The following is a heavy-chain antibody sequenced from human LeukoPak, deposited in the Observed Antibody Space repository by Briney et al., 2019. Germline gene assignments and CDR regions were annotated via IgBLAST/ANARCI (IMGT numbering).Heavy chain of an antibody. CDR1: GGTFSSYA. J-gene: IGHJ5*02. V-gene: IGHV1-69*06. Sequence: ASVKVSCKASGGTFSSYAISWVRQAPGQGLEWMGGIIPIFGTANYAQKFQGRVTITADKSTSTAYMELSSLRSEDTAVYYCARGGDGYSYGSWFDPWGQGTLVTVSS. CDR3: ARGGDGYSYGSWFDP. CDR2: IIPIFGTA. D-gene: IGHD5-18*01.